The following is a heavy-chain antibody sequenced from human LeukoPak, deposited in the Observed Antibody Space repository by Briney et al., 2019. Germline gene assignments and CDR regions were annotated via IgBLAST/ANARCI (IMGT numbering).Heavy chain of an antibody. J-gene: IGHJ4*02. D-gene: IGHD5-24*01. CDR2: ISGRGDNT. Sequence: GGSLRLSCAASGFTFSSYAMSGVRQAPGKGLEWVSGISGRGDNTSYADSVKGRFTISRDNSKNTLYLQMNSLRAEDTAVYYCAKRPRWLQFHYWGQGTLVTVSS. V-gene: IGHV3-23*01. CDR3: AKRPRWLQFHY. CDR1: GFTFSSYA.